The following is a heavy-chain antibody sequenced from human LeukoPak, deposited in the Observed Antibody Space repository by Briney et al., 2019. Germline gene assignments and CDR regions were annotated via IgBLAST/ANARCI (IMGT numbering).Heavy chain of an antibody. CDR3: XRDXPTYIVATMDDAFDI. Sequence: PGGSLRLSCAASGFTFSDYYMSWIRQAPGKGLEWVSYISSSGSTIYYADSVKGRFTISRDNAKNSLYLQMNSLRAEDTAVYYXXRDXPTYIVATMDDAFDIWGQGTMVTVSS. CDR1: GFTFSDYY. D-gene: IGHD5-12*01. V-gene: IGHV3-11*01. J-gene: IGHJ3*02. CDR2: ISSSGSTI.